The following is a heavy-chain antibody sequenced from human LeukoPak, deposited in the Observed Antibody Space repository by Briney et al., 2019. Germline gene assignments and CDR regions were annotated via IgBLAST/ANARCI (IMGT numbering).Heavy chain of an antibody. CDR3: ARTPPDYGIDY. V-gene: IGHV1-8*01. D-gene: IGHD4-17*01. J-gene: IGHJ4*02. CDR1: GYTFISYD. Sequence: EASVKVSCKASGYTFISYDINWVRQATGQGLEWMGWMSPNSGNTGYAQKSQGRITMTKSTSISTAYMELSDLESEDTAVYYCARTPPDYGIDYWGQGTLVTVSS. CDR2: MSPNSGNT.